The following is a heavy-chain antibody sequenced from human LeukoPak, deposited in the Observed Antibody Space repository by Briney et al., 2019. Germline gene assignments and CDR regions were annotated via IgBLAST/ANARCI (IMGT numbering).Heavy chain of an antibody. CDR3: AKHYADTSTYSYFDL. J-gene: IGHJ4*02. D-gene: IGHD2/OR15-2a*01. CDR1: GFGFSRNG. V-gene: IGHV3-23*01. CDR2: LSSSGGGT. Sequence: GGSLRLSCVASGFGFSRNGMSWVRQTPGKGLQWISSLSSSGGGTYYADSVNGRFTIFRDNSKNILYLHMNSLTVEDSAVYYCAKHYADTSTYSYFDLWGQGTLVTVSS.